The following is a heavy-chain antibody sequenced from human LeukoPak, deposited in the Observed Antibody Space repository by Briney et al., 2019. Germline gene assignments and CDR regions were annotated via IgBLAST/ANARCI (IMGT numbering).Heavy chain of an antibody. Sequence: PSETLSLTCAVYGGSFSGYYWSWIRQPPGKGLEWIGEINHSGSTNYNPSLKSRVTISADTSKNQFSLKLSSVTAADTAVYYCARGYTSSWTRFLPRLFDYWGQGTLVTVSS. V-gene: IGHV4-34*01. CDR3: ARGYTSSWTRFLPRLFDY. J-gene: IGHJ4*02. CDR2: INHSGST. CDR1: GGSFSGYY. D-gene: IGHD6-13*01.